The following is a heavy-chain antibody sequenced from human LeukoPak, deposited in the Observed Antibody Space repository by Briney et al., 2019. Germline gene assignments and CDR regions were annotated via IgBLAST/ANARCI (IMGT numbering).Heavy chain of an antibody. D-gene: IGHD4-17*01. CDR2: IYHSGST. Sequence: PSQTLSLTCAVSGGSISSGGYSWSWIRQPPGKGLEWIGYIYHSGSTYYNPSLKSRVTISVDRSKNQFSLKLSSVTAADTAVYYCAREYYDYGDYGAYFDYWGQGTLVTVSS. CDR1: GGSISSGGYS. CDR3: AREYYDYGDYGAYFDY. J-gene: IGHJ4*02. V-gene: IGHV4-30-2*01.